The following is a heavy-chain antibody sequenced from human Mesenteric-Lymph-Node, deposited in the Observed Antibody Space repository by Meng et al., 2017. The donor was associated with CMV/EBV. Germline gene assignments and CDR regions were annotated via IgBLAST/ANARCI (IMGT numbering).Heavy chain of an antibody. CDR3: ARARVNYYGSGSYGWFDP. J-gene: IGHJ5*02. Sequence: YIFPDYYMHWVRQAPGEGLEWMGGINPNSGDTNYGQKFQGRVTMTRDTSNSTAYMELRRLRSEDTAVYYCARARVNYYGSGSYGWFDPWGQGTLVTVSS. V-gene: IGHV1-2*02. CDR1: YIFPDYY. CDR2: INPNSGDT. D-gene: IGHD3-10*01.